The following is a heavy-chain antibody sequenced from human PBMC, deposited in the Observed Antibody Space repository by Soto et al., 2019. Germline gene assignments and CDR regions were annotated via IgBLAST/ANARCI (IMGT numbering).Heavy chain of an antibody. Sequence: PGESLKISCQGSGYSLTTYWISWVRQMPGKGLEWMGRIDPTDSYTNYSPSFQGHVTISVDTSITTAYMELSRLRSGDTAVYYCAREPATAKPEGVDFWGQGTLVTVSS. J-gene: IGHJ4*02. D-gene: IGHD1-1*01. V-gene: IGHV5-10-1*01. CDR1: GYSLTTYW. CDR2: IDPTDSYT. CDR3: AREPATAKPEGVDF.